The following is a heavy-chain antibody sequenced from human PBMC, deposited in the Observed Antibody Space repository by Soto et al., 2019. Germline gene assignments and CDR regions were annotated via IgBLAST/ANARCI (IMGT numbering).Heavy chain of an antibody. J-gene: IGHJ4*02. CDR2: FSSGGGGT. CDR3: TKANRYCSGANCFTFDY. CDR1: GFTFSNYA. Sequence: EVQLWESGGGLLQPGGSLRLSCTASGFTFSNYAMSWVRQAPGKGLEWVSTFSSGGGGTYYADSVKGRFTISRDNSKNTLSRQMNSLRAEDTAVYYCTKANRYCSGANCFTFDYWGLGTLVTVSS. D-gene: IGHD2-15*01. V-gene: IGHV3-23*01.